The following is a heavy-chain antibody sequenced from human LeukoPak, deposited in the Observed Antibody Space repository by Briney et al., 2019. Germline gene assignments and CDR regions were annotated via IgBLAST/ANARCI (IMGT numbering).Heavy chain of an antibody. CDR3: ARSWSGFGELLSYFDY. CDR1: GFTFSSYG. J-gene: IGHJ4*02. CDR2: IWYDGSNK. V-gene: IGHV3-33*01. Sequence: GRSLRLSCAASGFTFSSYGMHWVRQAPGKGLEWVAVIWYDGSNKYYADSVEGRFPISRDNSKNTRYLQMNSLRAEDTAVYYCARSWSGFGELLSYFDYWGQGTLVTVSS. D-gene: IGHD3-10*01.